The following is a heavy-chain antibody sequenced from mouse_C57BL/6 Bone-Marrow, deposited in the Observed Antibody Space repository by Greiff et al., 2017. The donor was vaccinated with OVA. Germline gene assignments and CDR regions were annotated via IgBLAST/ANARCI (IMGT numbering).Heavy chain of an antibody. CDR3: ATSRSNYGAY. J-gene: IGHJ3*01. V-gene: IGHV1-82*01. CDR2: IYPGDGDT. Sequence: QVQLQQSGPELVKPGASVKISCKASGYAFSSSWMNWVKQRPGKGLEWIGRIYPGDGDTNYNGKFKGKATLTADKSSSTASMQLSSLTSEDSAVYFCATSRSNYGAYWGQGTLVTVSA. CDR1: GYAFSSSW. D-gene: IGHD2-5*01.